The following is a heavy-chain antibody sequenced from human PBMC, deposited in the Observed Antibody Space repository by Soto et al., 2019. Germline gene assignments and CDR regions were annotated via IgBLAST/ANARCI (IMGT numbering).Heavy chain of an antibody. CDR3: ATPAPAYYDSSGYKGGMDV. CDR2: FDPEDGET. CDR1: GYTLTELS. Sequence: GASVKVSCKVSGYTLTELSMHWVRQAPGNGLEWMGGFDPEDGETIYAQKFQGRVTMTEDTSTDTAYMELSSLRSEDTAVYYCATPAPAYYDSSGYKGGMDVWGQGTTVTVSS. D-gene: IGHD3-22*01. V-gene: IGHV1-24*01. J-gene: IGHJ6*02.